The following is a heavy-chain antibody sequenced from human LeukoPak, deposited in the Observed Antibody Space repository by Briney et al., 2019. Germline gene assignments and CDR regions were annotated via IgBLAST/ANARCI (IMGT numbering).Heavy chain of an antibody. Sequence: GGSLRLSCAASGFTFSSYAMSWVRQAPGKGLEWVSGIRSSGDSTYYADSVKGRFTISRDNSKNTLYLQMNSLRVEDTAVYYCARGIARAEYWGQGTLVTVPS. J-gene: IGHJ4*02. CDR2: IRSSGDST. V-gene: IGHV3-23*01. D-gene: IGHD2-21*01. CDR1: GFTFSSYA. CDR3: ARGIARAEY.